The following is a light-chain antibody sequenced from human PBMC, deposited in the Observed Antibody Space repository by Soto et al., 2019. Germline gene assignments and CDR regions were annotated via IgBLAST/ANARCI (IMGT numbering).Light chain of an antibody. V-gene: IGKV3-15*01. CDR2: GIS. Sequence: EIVMTQSPATLSVSPGEGATLSCRASQGIGDTLAWYQQHPGQPPRLLIYGISTRATGIPARFSGSGSGTEFSLTISSLQSEDFAVYYCQQYSKWPITFGQGTRLEIK. CDR3: QQYSKWPIT. J-gene: IGKJ5*01. CDR1: QGIGDT.